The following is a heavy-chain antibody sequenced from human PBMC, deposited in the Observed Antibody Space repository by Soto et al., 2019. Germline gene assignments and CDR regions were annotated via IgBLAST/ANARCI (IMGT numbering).Heavy chain of an antibody. D-gene: IGHD3-22*01. CDR1: GFTFSSYG. J-gene: IGHJ4*02. CDR3: ARDSKDDSSGYYAGFDY. CDR2: IYYDGSNK. Sequence: QVQLVESGGGVVQPGRSLRLSCAVSGFTFSSYGMNWVRQAPGTGLEWVAAIYYDGSNKYYADSVRGRFTISRDNFKNTLYLHMNSLRAEDTAVYYCARDSKDDSSGYYAGFDYWGQGTLVTVSS. V-gene: IGHV3-33*01.